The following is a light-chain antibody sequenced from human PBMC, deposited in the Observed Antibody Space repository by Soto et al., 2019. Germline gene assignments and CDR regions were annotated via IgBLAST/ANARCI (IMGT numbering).Light chain of an antibody. CDR2: GAS. J-gene: IGKJ5*01. CDR3: QQSYTTSIT. CDR1: QRISTY. V-gene: IGKV1-39*01. Sequence: DIQMTQSPSSLSASVGDRVTITCRASQRISTYLNWYQQKPGKAPKLLIYGASTLQGGVPSRFSGSGSGTDFTLTISSLQPEDFATYYCQQSYTTSITFGQGTRREIK.